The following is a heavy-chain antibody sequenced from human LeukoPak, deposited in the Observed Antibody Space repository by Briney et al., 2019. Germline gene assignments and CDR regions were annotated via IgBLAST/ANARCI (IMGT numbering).Heavy chain of an antibody. CDR2: IISSGTT. V-gene: IGHV4-59*12. J-gene: IGHJ6*02. CDR3: ARVYGSGGYPPSFYGGVDV. D-gene: IGHD3-10*01. Sequence: SETLSLTCTVYGASIRGIYWSWLGQPPGQGREWFGNIISSGTTNYNPSLKSRVTISVDTSKNQFSLTLSSVAAADTAVYYCARVYGSGGYPPSFYGGVDVWGQGTTVTVSS. CDR1: GASIRGIY.